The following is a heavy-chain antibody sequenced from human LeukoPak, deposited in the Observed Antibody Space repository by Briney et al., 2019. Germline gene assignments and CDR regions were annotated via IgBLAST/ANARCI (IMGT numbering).Heavy chain of an antibody. Sequence: GGSLRLSCAASGFSFSTYAMSWVRQAPGKGLEWVSAISATGGSTYYADSVKGRFIISRDNSKNTLYLQINTLRAEDTAVYYCANRPLDYWGQGTLVTVSS. CDR1: GFSFSTYA. CDR3: ANRPLDY. J-gene: IGHJ4*02. V-gene: IGHV3-23*01. CDR2: ISATGGST.